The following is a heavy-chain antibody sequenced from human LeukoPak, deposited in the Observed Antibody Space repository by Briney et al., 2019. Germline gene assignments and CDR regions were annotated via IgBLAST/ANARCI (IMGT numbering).Heavy chain of an antibody. J-gene: IGHJ4*02. D-gene: IGHD3-10*01. CDR2: ISGSGGST. V-gene: IGHV3-23*01. CDR1: GFTFSSYA. Sequence: GGSLRLSCAASGFTFSSYAMSWVRQAPGKGLEWVSAISGSGGSTYYADSVKGRFTISRDNSKNTLYLQMNSLRAEDTAVYYRAKDQALWFGELLIPDYWGQGTLVTVSS. CDR3: AKDQALWFGELLIPDY.